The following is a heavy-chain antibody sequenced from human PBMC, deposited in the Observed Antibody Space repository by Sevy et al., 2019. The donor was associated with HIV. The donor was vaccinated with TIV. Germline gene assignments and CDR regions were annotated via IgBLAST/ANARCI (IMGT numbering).Heavy chain of an antibody. J-gene: IGHJ4*02. Sequence: SETLSLTCTVSGGSIRSYYWSWIRQPPGKGLEWIGHIYYNGSTNYNPSLKSRVTISVDTSENQFSLKLSSVTAADTAVYYCARVGSDWELDYWGQGTLVTVSS. CDR1: GGSIRSYY. CDR2: IYYNGST. CDR3: ARVGSDWELDY. D-gene: IGHD1-26*01. V-gene: IGHV4-59*01.